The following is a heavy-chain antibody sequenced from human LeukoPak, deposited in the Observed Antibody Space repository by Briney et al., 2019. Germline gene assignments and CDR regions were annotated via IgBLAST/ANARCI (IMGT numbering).Heavy chain of an antibody. V-gene: IGHV3-53*01. D-gene: IGHD5-18*01. CDR2: IYSGGST. CDR1: GFTVSSNY. CDR3: ARGTRTAMAYYYYYGMDV. J-gene: IGHJ6*02. Sequence: PGGSLRLSCAASGFTVSSNYMSWVRQAPGKGLEWVSVIYSGGSTYYADSVKGRFTISRDNAKNSLYLQMNSLRAEDTAVYYCARGTRTAMAYYYYYGMDVWGQGTTVTVSS.